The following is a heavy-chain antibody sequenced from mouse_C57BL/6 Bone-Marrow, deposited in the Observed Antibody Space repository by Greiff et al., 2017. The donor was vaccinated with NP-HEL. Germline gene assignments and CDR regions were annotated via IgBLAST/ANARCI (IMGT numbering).Heavy chain of an antibody. CDR3: ARIVATDYAMDY. CDR1: GYTFTSYW. Sequence: VQLQQSGAELAKPGASVKLSCKASGYTFTSYWMHWVKQRPGQGLEWIGYINPSSGYTKYNQKFKVKATLTADKSSSTAYMQLSSLTYEDSAVYYCARIVATDYAMDYWGQGTSVTVSS. CDR2: INPSSGYT. D-gene: IGHD1-1*01. J-gene: IGHJ4*01. V-gene: IGHV1-7*01.